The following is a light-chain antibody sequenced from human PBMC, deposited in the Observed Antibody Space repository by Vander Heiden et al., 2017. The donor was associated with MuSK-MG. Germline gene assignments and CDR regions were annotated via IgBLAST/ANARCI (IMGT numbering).Light chain of an antibody. CDR1: KLGDKF. CDR3: QAWVSNTAV. Sequence: SFDLTHPPSVSVSPGQTATITCSGDKLGDKFSSWYPQRPGQSPLLVIYQDNKRPSGIPERFSGSNSGNTATLTISGAQSMDDGDYYCQAWVSNTAVFGGGTKLTVL. CDR2: QDN. J-gene: IGLJ3*02. V-gene: IGLV3-1*01.